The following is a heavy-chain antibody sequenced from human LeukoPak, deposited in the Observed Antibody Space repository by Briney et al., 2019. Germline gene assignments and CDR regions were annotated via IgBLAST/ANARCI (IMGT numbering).Heavy chain of an antibody. J-gene: IGHJ3*02. D-gene: IGHD6-19*01. Sequence: GGSLRLSCVASGFTFEDYAMHWVRQAPGKGLEWVSGISWNSGGIGYADSVKGRFTISRDNAKNSLYLQMNSLRAEDMALYYCAKASTRSFSSGYYGNAFDIWGQGTMVTVSS. CDR2: ISWNSGGI. CDR1: GFTFEDYA. V-gene: IGHV3-9*03. CDR3: AKASTRSFSSGYYGNAFDI.